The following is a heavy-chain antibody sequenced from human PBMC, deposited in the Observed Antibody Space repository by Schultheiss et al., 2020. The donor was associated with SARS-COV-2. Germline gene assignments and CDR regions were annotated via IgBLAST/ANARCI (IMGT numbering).Heavy chain of an antibody. Sequence: GESLKISCAASGFTFSSYWMSWVRQAPGKGLEWVANIKQDGSEKYYVDSVKGRFTISRDNAKNSLYLQMNSLRAEDTAVYYCARSPSSSPKTYYYMDVWGKGTTVTVSS. CDR2: IKQDGSEK. V-gene: IGHV3-7*01. D-gene: IGHD6-6*01. CDR1: GFTFSSYW. CDR3: ARSPSSSPKTYYYMDV. J-gene: IGHJ6*03.